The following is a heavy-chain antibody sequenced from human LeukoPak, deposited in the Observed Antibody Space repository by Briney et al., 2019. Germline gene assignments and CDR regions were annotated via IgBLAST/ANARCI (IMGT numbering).Heavy chain of an antibody. CDR1: GFTFSSYS. J-gene: IGHJ4*02. CDR3: ARGPTYGSRSDYFDY. CDR2: ISSSSYI. Sequence: PGGSLRLSCAASGFTFSSYSMNWVRQAPGKGLEWVSSISSSSYIYYADSVKGRFTISRDNAKNSLSLHMNSLRVEDTAVYYCARGPTYGSRSDYFDYWGQGTLVTVSS. D-gene: IGHD3-10*01. V-gene: IGHV3-21*01.